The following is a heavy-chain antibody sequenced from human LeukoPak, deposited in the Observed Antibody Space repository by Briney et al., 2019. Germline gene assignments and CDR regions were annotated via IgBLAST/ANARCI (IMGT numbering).Heavy chain of an antibody. CDR2: ISSSSSYI. CDR1: GFTFSSYS. Sequence: KSGGSLRLSCAASGFTFSSYSMNWVCQAPGKGLEWVSSISSSSSYIYYADSVKGRFTISRDNAKNSLYLQMNSLRAEDTAVYYCAVRRGIYYWGQGTLVTVSS. J-gene: IGHJ4*02. CDR3: AVRRGIYY. V-gene: IGHV3-21*01.